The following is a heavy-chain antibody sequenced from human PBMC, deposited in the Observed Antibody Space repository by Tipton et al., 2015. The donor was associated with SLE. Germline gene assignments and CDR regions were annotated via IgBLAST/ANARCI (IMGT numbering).Heavy chain of an antibody. J-gene: IGHJ3*02. CDR1: GGSISSGSYY. CDR2: IYTSGST. Sequence: TLSLTCTVSGGSISSGSYYWGWIRQPAGKGLEWIGHIYTSGSTNSNPSLKSRVTISVDTSRNQFSLKLSSVTAADTAVYYCARGVYYIWGSYRSDAFDIWGQGTMVTVSS. D-gene: IGHD3-16*02. CDR3: ARGVYYIWGSYRSDAFDI. V-gene: IGHV4-61*09.